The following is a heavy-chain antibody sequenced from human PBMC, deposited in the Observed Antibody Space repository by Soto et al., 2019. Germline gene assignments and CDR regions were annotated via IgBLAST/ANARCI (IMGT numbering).Heavy chain of an antibody. V-gene: IGHV4-31*03. Sequence: QVQLQESGPGLVKPSQTLSLTCTVSGGSISSGGSYWNWIRQHPGKGLEWIGYIYYIGSTYYNPSLQSRVTISLDTSKNQFSLKLSSVTAADTAVYYCARSVFPWGQGTLGTVSS. J-gene: IGHJ5*02. CDR3: ARSVFP. CDR2: IYYIGST. CDR1: GGSISSGGSY.